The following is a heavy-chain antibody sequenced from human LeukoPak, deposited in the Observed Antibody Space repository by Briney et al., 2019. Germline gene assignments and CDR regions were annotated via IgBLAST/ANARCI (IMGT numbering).Heavy chain of an antibody. J-gene: IGHJ4*02. CDR3: ARRRDCSSTSCYSEIDY. D-gene: IGHD2-2*01. V-gene: IGHV4-59*01. Sequence: RTSETLSLTCTVSGGSISSYYWSWIRQPPGKGLEWIGYIYYGGSTNYNPSLKSRVTISVDTSKNQFSLKLSSVTAADTAVYYCARRRDCSSTSCYSEIDYWGQGTLVTVSS. CDR1: GGSISSYY. CDR2: IYYGGST.